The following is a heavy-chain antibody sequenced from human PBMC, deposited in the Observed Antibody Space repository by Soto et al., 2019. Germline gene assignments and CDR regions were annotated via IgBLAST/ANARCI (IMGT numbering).Heavy chain of an antibody. J-gene: IGHJ4*02. CDR3: ARDGGVGEVKY. CDR1: GDTFSGYP. V-gene: IGHV1-69*18. D-gene: IGHD3-16*01. Sequence: QVQLVQSGAELMKPGSSVTVSCKASGDTFSGYPINWVRQAPGEGLEWMGRIIPVFGTTNDAQRFEGRETLAAEESTNTAYMEWRGLLSEYTYVSYCARDGGVGEVKYWGSRPLVTVSS. CDR2: IIPVFGTT.